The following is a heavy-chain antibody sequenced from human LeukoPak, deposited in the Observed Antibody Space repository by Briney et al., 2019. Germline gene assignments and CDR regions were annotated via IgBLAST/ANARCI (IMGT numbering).Heavy chain of an antibody. J-gene: IGHJ3*02. D-gene: IGHD3-9*01. CDR1: GFTFSSYG. V-gene: IGHV3-33*08. CDR2: IWYDGSNK. Sequence: PGRSLRLSCAASGFTFSSYGMHWVRQAPGKGLEWVAVIWYDGSNKYYADSVKGRFTISRDNSKNTLYLQMNSLRAEDTAVYYCARTYYDILTGSIDDVFDIWGQGTMVTVSS. CDR3: ARTYYDILTGSIDDVFDI.